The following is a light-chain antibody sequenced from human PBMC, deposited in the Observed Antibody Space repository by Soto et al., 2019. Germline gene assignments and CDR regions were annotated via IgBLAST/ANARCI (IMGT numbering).Light chain of an antibody. Sequence: DIQMTQSPSTLSASVGDRVTITCRASQSISSWLAWYQQKPGKAPKLLIYKASSLESGVPSRFSGSGSTTKFTLKISSLQPDDFATYYRQQYHSYPWTFAQATKVEIK. CDR2: KAS. CDR3: QQYHSYPWT. V-gene: IGKV1-5*03. CDR1: QSISSW. J-gene: IGKJ1*01.